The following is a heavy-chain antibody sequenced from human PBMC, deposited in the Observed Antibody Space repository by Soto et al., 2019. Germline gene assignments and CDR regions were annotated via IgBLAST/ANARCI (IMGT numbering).Heavy chain of an antibody. J-gene: IGHJ3*02. D-gene: IGHD4-17*01. Sequence: SVKVSCKASGGTFSSYTISWVRQATGQGLEWMGRIIPILGIANYAQKCQGRVTITADKSTSTAYMELSSLRSEDTAVYYCAREDDYGGNSNAFDIWGQGTMVTVSS. CDR1: GGTFSSYT. V-gene: IGHV1-69*04. CDR2: IIPILGIA. CDR3: AREDDYGGNSNAFDI.